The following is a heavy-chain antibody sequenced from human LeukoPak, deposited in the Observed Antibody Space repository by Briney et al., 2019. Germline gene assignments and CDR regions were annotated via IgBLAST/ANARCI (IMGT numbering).Heavy chain of an antibody. CDR1: GFTFSSYA. CDR2: ISYDGSNK. J-gene: IGHJ6*03. V-gene: IGHV3-30*04. D-gene: IGHD3-3*01. Sequence: GGSLRLSCAASGFTFSSYAMHWVRQAPGKGLEWVAVISYDGSNKYYADSVKGRFTISRDNSKNTLYLQMNSLRAEDTAVYYCARAGYDFWSGYRSPYYYYYMDVWGKGTTVTVSS. CDR3: ARAGYDFWSGYRSPYYYYYMDV.